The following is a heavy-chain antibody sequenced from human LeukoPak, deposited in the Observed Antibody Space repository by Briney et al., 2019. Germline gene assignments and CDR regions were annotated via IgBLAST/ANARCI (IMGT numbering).Heavy chain of an antibody. CDR1: GFTFSSYS. V-gene: IGHV3-30*02. CDR3: AKDREVQWLVNHPYYFDY. CDR2: IRYDGSNK. Sequence: PGGSLRLSCAASGFTFSSYSMHWVRQAPGKGLEWVAFIRYDGSNKYYADSVKGRFTISRDNSKNTLYLQMNSLRAEDTAVYYCAKDREVQWLVNHPYYFDYWGQGTLVTVSS. J-gene: IGHJ4*02. D-gene: IGHD6-19*01.